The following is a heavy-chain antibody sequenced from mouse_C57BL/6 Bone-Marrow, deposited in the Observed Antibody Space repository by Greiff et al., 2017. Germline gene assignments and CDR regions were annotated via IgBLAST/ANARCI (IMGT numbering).Heavy chain of an antibody. D-gene: IGHD3-3*01. V-gene: IGHV1-50*01. CDR3: AEGPLCAMDY. J-gene: IGHJ4*01. Sequence: QVQLQQPGAELVKPGASVKLSCKASGYTFTSYWMQWVKQRPGQGLEWIGEIDPSDSYTNYNQKFKGKATLTVDTSSSTAYMQRSSLTSEDSAVYYCAEGPLCAMDYWGQGTSVTVSS. CDR2: IDPSDSYT. CDR1: GYTFTSYW.